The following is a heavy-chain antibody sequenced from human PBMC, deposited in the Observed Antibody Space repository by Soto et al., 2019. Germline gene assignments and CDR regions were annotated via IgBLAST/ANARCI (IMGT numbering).Heavy chain of an antibody. CDR2: IYYSGST. Sequence: SETLSLTCTVSGGSISSSSYYWGWIRQPPGKGLEWIGSIYYSGSTYYNPSLKSRVTISVDTSKNQFSLKLSSVTAADTAVYYCATIAVAGPVYYYYGMDVWGQGTTVTVSS. V-gene: IGHV4-39*01. D-gene: IGHD6-19*01. CDR1: GGSISSSSYY. CDR3: ATIAVAGPVYYYYGMDV. J-gene: IGHJ6*02.